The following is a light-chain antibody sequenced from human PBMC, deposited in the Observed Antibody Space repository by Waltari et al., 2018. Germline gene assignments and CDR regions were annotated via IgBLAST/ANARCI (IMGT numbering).Light chain of an antibody. CDR2: VNSDGSH. CDR3: QTWGTGIWV. J-gene: IGLJ3*02. Sequence: QLVLTQSPSASASLGASVKITCTLSSGHSSNVVAWHQQQPEKGPRYLMKVNSDGSHSKGAGIPERFSGSSSGAERYLTIASLQSDDEADYYCQTWGTGIWVFGGGTRLTVL. V-gene: IGLV4-69*01. CDR1: SGHSSNV.